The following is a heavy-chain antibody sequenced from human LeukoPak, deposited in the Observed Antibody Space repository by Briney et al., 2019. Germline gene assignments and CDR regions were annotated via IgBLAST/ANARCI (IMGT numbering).Heavy chain of an antibody. CDR2: ISSSSSYI. J-gene: IGHJ5*02. Sequence: PGGSLRLSCAASGFTFSSYGMHWVRQAPGKGLEWVSSISSSSSYIYYADSVKGRFTISRDNAKNSLYLQMNSLRAEDTAVYYCARKDYGDYEPWGQGTLVTVSS. D-gene: IGHD4-17*01. CDR3: ARKDYGDYEP. V-gene: IGHV3-21*01. CDR1: GFTFSSYG.